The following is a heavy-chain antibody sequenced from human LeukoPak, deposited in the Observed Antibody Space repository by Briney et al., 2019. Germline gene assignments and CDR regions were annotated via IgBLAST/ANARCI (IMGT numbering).Heavy chain of an antibody. D-gene: IGHD5-12*01. V-gene: IGHV4-39*01. CDR2: IYYSGNT. Sequence: SETLSLTCTVSGGSISSSSYYWGWIRQPPGKGLEWIGSIYYSGNTHYNPSLKSRVTISVDTSKNQFSLKLNSVTAADTAVYYCARQYNSGYGLPFDYWGQGTLVTVSS. CDR1: GGSISSSSYY. J-gene: IGHJ4*02. CDR3: ARQYNSGYGLPFDY.